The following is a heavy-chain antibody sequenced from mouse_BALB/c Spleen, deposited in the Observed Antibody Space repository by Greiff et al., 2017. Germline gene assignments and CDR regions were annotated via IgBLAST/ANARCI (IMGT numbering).Heavy chain of an antibody. CDR2: IYPGNSDT. Sequence: SGTVLARPGASVKMSCKASGYTFTSYWMHWVKQRPGQGLEWIGAIYPGNSDTSYNQKFKGKAKLTAVTSTSTAYMELSSLTNEDSAVYYCTKSPYYGNYYYAMDYWGQGTSVTVSS. CDR3: TKSPYYGNYYYAMDY. V-gene: IGHV1-5*01. D-gene: IGHD2-1*01. CDR1: GYTFTSYW. J-gene: IGHJ4*01.